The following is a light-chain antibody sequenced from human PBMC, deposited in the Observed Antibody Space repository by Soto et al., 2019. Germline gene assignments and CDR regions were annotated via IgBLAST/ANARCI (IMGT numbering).Light chain of an antibody. Sequence: QMKQSLPSLSAYVGDRVTITCRASETIYRYLNWYQQKPGKAPSLLISDASTLQGGVPSRFSGSGSETDFTLTISSLQPEDFATYSCQQSYNTTWTFGQGTKVDIK. CDR2: DAS. V-gene: IGKV1-39*01. CDR1: ETIYRY. CDR3: QQSYNTTWT. J-gene: IGKJ1*01.